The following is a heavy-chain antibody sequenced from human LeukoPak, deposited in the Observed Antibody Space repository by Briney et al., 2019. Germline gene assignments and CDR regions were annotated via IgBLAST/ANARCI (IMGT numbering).Heavy chain of an antibody. CDR2: IYFSGST. Sequence: SETLSLTCTVSGGSISSSSYYWGWIRQPPGKGLEWIGSIYFSGSTYYNPSLKSRVTISVDTSKNQFSLKLTSVTAADTAVYYCARQPGQWLVPFDYWGQGTLVTVSS. V-gene: IGHV4-39*01. CDR3: ARQPGQWLVPFDY. D-gene: IGHD6-19*01. J-gene: IGHJ4*02. CDR1: GGSISSSSYY.